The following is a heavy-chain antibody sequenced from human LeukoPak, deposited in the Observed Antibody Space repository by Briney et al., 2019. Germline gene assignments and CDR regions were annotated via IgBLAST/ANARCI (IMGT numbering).Heavy chain of an antibody. D-gene: IGHD6-6*01. Sequence: ASVKVSCKASGYTFTSYGISWVRQAPGQGLEWMGWISAYNGNTNDAQKLQGRVTMTTDTSTSTAYMELRSLRSDDTAVYYCARDLGSSATSTNWFDPWGQGTLVTVSS. CDR2: ISAYNGNT. J-gene: IGHJ5*02. CDR1: GYTFTSYG. CDR3: ARDLGSSATSTNWFDP. V-gene: IGHV1-18*01.